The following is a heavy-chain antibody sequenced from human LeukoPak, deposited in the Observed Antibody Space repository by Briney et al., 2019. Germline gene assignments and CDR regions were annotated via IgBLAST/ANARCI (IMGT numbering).Heavy chain of an antibody. V-gene: IGHV4-39*07. J-gene: IGHJ3*02. Sequence: SETLSLTCTVSGGSISSSSYYWGWIRQPPGKGLEWIGEIYHSGSANYNPSLKSRVTISVDTSKNQFSLKLNSVTAADTAVYYCASDTMIRDVFDIWGQGTVVTVSS. CDR3: ASDTMIRDVFDI. CDR1: GGSISSSSYY. D-gene: IGHD3-22*01. CDR2: IYHSGSA.